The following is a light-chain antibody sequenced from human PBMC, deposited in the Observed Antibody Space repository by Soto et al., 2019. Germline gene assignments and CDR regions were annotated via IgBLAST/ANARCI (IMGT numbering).Light chain of an antibody. V-gene: IGKV3D-15*01. J-gene: IGKJ1*01. CDR2: YAS. CDR1: QSVRTN. Sequence: ELMMTQFPDTVSVTAGETVTLSCGASQSVRTNLAWYQQRPGQAPRLLIHYASTRASDIPARFSGSGSGTNFTLAISSLQSEDFAVYYCQQYAYWPETFGQGTKV. CDR3: QQYAYWPET.